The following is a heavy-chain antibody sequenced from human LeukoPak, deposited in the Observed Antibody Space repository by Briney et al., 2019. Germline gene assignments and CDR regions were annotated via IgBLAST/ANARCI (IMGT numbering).Heavy chain of an antibody. J-gene: IGHJ4*02. CDR1: GXSISSSNW. Sequence: SETLSLTCAVSGXSISSSNWWSWVRQPPGKGLEWRGKIYHSGRTNYNRSLKSRVTISVDKSKNQFSLKLSSVTAADTAVYYCARAPAYGYIFTVDYWGQGTLVTVSS. CDR3: ARAPAYGYIFTVDY. V-gene: IGHV4-4*02. D-gene: IGHD5-18*01. CDR2: IYHSGRT.